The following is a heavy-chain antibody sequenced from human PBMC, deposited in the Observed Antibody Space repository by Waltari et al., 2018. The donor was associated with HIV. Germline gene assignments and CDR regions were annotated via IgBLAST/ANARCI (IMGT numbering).Heavy chain of an antibody. J-gene: IGHJ6*02. CDR2: IYTSGST. CDR1: GGSISSNS. V-gene: IGHV4-4*07. CDR3: ARFVGSSWVHGMDV. D-gene: IGHD6-13*01. Sequence: QVQLQESGPGLVKPSETLSLTCTVSGGSISSNSWSWIRPPAGKGLEWIGRIYTSGSTNYNPSRKSRVTMSVDTSKNQFSLKLSSVTAADTAVYYCARFVGSSWVHGMDVWGQGTTVTVSS.